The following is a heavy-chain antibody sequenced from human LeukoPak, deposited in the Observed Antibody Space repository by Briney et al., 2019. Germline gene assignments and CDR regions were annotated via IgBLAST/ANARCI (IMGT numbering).Heavy chain of an antibody. CDR3: AKIDYSNYFDY. V-gene: IGHV3-23*01. J-gene: IGHJ4*02. Sequence: PGGSLRLSCAASGFSFISYAMSWVRQTPGKGLEWVSSISGGGDKSRTYYADSVKGRFTISRDNPKNTLYLQMNSRRAEDTAVYYCAKIDYSNYFDYWGQGTLVTVSS. CDR2: ISGGGDKSRT. CDR1: GFSFISYA. D-gene: IGHD4-11*01.